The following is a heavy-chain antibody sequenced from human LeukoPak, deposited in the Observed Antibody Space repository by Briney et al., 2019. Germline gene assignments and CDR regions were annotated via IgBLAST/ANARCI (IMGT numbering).Heavy chain of an antibody. D-gene: IGHD2-2*01. CDR1: GGTFSSYA. CDR3: ARDVSSPSSWWFDP. J-gene: IGHJ5*02. CDR2: IIPIFGTA. V-gene: IGHV1-69*05. Sequence: SVKVSCKASGGTFSSYAISWVRQAPGQGLEWMGGIIPIFGTANYAQKFQGRVTMTRDMSTRTDYMELSSLRYEDTAVYYCARDVSSPSSWWFDPWGQGTLVIVSS.